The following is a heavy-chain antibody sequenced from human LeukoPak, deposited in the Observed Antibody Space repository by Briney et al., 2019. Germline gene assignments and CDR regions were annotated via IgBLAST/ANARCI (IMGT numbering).Heavy chain of an antibody. J-gene: IGHJ4*02. Sequence: LLGGSLRLSCEASGFTFSNYSMNWDRQAPGKGLERVSYIRSSSTTIYYADSVKGRFTISRDNAKNTLYLRMNSLRAEDTAVYYCAKDSSGWDTDWGYFDYWGQGTLVTVSS. CDR2: IRSSSTTI. V-gene: IGHV3-48*01. CDR3: AKDSSGWDTDWGYFDY. D-gene: IGHD6-19*01. CDR1: GFTFSNYS.